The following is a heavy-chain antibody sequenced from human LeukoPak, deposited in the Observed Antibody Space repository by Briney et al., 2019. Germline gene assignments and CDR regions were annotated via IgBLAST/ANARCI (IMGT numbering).Heavy chain of an antibody. V-gene: IGHV3-74*01. D-gene: IGHD1-26*01. Sequence: GGSLRLSCTASGLGFSDYWMHWVRRAPGKGLVWVSRINNAGSSTSYADSVKGRFTISRDNAKNTLYLQMSSLRAEDTAVYYCARGPAANSGSYYVGDNWGQGSLVIVSS. CDR3: ARGPAANSGSYYVGDN. CDR1: GLGFSDYW. CDR2: INNAGSST. J-gene: IGHJ4*02.